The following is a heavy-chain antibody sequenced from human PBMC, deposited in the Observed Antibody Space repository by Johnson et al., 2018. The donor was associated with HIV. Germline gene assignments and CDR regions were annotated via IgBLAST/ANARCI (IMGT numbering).Heavy chain of an antibody. CDR3: AKDIASGYTNGGTLDI. J-gene: IGHJ3*02. V-gene: IGHV3-9*01. CDR1: GFTIDDYV. Sequence: VESGGGLVQPGRYLRLSCAASGFTIDDYVMHWVRQAPGKGLEWVSGISWNSGRIGYADSVKGRFTISRDNAKNSLYLQMNSLRAEDTALYYCAKDIASGYTNGGTLDIWGQGTMVTVSS. D-gene: IGHD6-19*01. CDR2: ISWNSGRI.